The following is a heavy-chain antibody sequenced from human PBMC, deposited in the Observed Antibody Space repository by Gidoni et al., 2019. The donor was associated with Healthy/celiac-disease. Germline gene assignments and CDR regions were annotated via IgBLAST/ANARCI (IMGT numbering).Heavy chain of an antibody. CDR2: ISGSGGST. D-gene: IGHD6-19*01. Sequence: PVGSGGGLVQAGGALRILCGTHGFHFSSYAMSWVRQAPGKGLEWVSAISGSGGSTYYADSVKGRFTISRDNSKNTLYLQMNSLRAEDTAVYYCAKEGFIAVAGTLDYWGQGTLVTVSS. V-gene: IGHV3-23*04. CDR1: GFHFSSYA. CDR3: AKEGFIAVAGTLDY. J-gene: IGHJ4*02.